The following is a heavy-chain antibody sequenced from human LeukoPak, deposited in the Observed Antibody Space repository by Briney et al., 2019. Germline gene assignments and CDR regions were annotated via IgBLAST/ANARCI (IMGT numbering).Heavy chain of an antibody. Sequence: ETLSLTCTVSGGSISSYYWSWVRQAPGKGLEWVSAISGSGGSTYYADSVKDRFTISRENANNSLYLQMNNVRAGDTAVYYCARGRHYGSGSPYWFDPWGQGTLVIVSS. CDR1: GGSISSYY. D-gene: IGHD3-10*01. CDR2: ISGSGGST. CDR3: ARGRHYGSGSPYWFDP. V-gene: IGHV3-23*01. J-gene: IGHJ5*02.